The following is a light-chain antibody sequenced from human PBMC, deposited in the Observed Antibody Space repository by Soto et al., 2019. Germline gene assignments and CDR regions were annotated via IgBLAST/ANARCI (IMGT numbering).Light chain of an antibody. Sequence: DIQMTQSPFSXSASVGDRVTITCWASQSISSYLNWYQQKPGKPPKLLIYAAVSLQSGIPSRFSDYGSGTEFTLTISSLQAEDFATYYCQQTYSSPQWTLRQGTKADIK. J-gene: IGKJ1*01. V-gene: IGKV1-39*01. CDR3: QQTYSSPQWT. CDR1: QSISSY. CDR2: AAV.